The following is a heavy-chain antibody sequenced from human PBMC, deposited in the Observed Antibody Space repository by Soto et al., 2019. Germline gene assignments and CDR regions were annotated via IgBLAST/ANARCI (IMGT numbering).Heavy chain of an antibody. D-gene: IGHD2-2*01. J-gene: IGHJ4*02. V-gene: IGHV3-66*01. Sequence: GGSLRLSCAASGFTVSSNYMSWVRQAPGKGLEWVSVIYSGCSTYYADSVKGRFTISRDNSKNTLYLQMNSLRAEDTAVYYCAXVVVPAAIFGYFDYWGQGTLVTVSS. CDR2: IYSGCST. CDR3: AXVVVPAAIFGYFDY. CDR1: GFTVSSNY.